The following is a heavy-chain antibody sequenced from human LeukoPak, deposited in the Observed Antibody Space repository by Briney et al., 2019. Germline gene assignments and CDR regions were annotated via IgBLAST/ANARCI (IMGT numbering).Heavy chain of an antibody. Sequence: PSETLSLTCTVSGYSISNGYYWGWVRQPPGKGLEWIGSIYHSGSTYYNPSLKSRVTISVDTSKNQFSLKLNSVTAADTAVYYCARPLGYCNTVSCHGALWYWGQGTLVTVSS. D-gene: IGHD2-2*01. J-gene: IGHJ4*02. CDR1: GYSISNGYY. V-gene: IGHV4-38-2*02. CDR2: IYHSGST. CDR3: ARPLGYCNTVSCHGALWY.